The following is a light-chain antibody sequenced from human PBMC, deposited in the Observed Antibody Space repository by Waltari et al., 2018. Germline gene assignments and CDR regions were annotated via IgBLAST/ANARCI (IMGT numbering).Light chain of an antibody. V-gene: IGLV2-14*03. Sequence: QSALTQPASVSGSPGQSLIPSCAGTNKYVGAYNYVSWFQHHPGKAPKLILHDVNKRPSGVSSRFSASKSDNTASLTISGLQAEDEANYYCTSFRSGASWVFGGGTTLTVL. CDR1: NKYVGAYNY. CDR2: DVN. CDR3: TSFRSGASWV. J-gene: IGLJ3*02.